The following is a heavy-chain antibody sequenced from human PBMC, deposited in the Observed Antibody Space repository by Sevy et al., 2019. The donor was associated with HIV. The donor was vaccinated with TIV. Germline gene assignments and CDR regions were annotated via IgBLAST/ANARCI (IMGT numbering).Heavy chain of an antibody. V-gene: IGHV1-18*01. CDR1: GCTFTSYG. CDR2: ISAYNGNT. CDR3: ARGYYDFWSGYYRRDAFDI. Sequence: ASVKVSCTASGCTFTSYGISWVRQAPGQGLEWMGWISAYNGNTNYALKLQGRVTLTTDTSTSTAYMELRSLRSDDTAVYYCARGYYDFWSGYYRRDAFDIWGHGTMVTVSS. J-gene: IGHJ3*02. D-gene: IGHD3-3*01.